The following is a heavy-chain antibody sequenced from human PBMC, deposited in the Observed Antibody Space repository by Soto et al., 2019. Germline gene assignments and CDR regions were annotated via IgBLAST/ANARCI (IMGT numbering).Heavy chain of an antibody. CDR2: ISSSGSTI. D-gene: IGHD5-18*01. J-gene: IGHJ6*02. CDR1: GFTFSSYE. V-gene: IGHV3-48*03. CDR3: ARDGSTAHLLDYYYYGMDV. Sequence: PGGSLRLSCAASGFTFSSYEMNWVRQAPGKGLEWVSYISSSGSTIYYADSVKGRFTISRDNAKNSLYLQMNSLRAEDTAVYYCARDGSTAHLLDYYYYGMDVWGQGTTVTVSS.